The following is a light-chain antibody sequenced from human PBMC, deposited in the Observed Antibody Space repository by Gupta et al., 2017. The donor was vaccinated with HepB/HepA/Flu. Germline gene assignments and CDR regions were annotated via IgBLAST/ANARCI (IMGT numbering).Light chain of an antibody. V-gene: IGKV1-27*01. Sequence: IQMTQSPSSLSASVGHRVTIPCRASQGISTSLAWYQQKPGKVPKLLIYAASTLQSGVPSRFSGSGSGTDFTLPISSLQPEDVATYHREKENSAPLPFGGGTKVEIK. CDR2: AAS. J-gene: IGKJ4*01. CDR3: EKENSAPLP. CDR1: QGISTS.